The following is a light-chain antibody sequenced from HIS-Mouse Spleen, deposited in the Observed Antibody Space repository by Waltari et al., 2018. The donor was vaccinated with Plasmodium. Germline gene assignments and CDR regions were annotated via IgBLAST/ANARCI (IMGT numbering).Light chain of an antibody. CDR1: QSISSY. V-gene: IGKV1-39*01. Sequence: IQITQSPSSLSASVGDRVTITCRASQSISSYLNWYHQKPGKAPKLLIYAASSLQSGVPSRFSGSGSGTDFTLTISSLQPEYFATYYCQQSYSTWTFGQGTKVEIK. J-gene: IGKJ1*01. CDR3: QQSYSTWT. CDR2: AAS.